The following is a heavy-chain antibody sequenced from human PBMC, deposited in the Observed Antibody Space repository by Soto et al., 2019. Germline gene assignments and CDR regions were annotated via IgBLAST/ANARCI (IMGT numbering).Heavy chain of an antibody. V-gene: IGHV5-51*01. Sequence: GESLKISCKGSGYSFTSYWIGWVRQMPGKGLEWMGIIYPGDSGTRYSPYFQGQVTISADKSISTAYLQWSSLKASDTAMYYCARHHEDSSSWYEGNWFDPWGQGTLVTVA. CDR2: IYPGDSGT. J-gene: IGHJ5*02. D-gene: IGHD6-13*01. CDR1: GYSFTSYW. CDR3: ARHHEDSSSWYEGNWFDP.